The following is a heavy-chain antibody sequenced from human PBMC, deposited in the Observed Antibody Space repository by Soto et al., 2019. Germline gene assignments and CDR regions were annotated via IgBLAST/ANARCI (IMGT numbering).Heavy chain of an antibody. Sequence: QVQLVESGGGVVQPGRSLRLSCAASGFTFSNYAMHWVRQAPGNGLERVAVISYDGTNKYYADSVKGRFTISRDSSKSTLYLQMTSLRADDTAVYYCARRAITMILEEYYFDYWGQVTLVTVSS. CDR3: ARRAITMILEEYYFDY. CDR1: GFTFSNYA. V-gene: IGHV3-30*03. J-gene: IGHJ4*02. D-gene: IGHD3-22*01. CDR2: ISYDGTNK.